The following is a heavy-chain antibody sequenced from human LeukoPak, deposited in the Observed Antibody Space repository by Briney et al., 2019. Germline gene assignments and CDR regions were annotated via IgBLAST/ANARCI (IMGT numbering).Heavy chain of an antibody. V-gene: IGHV3-66*01. CDR2: IYSTDST. CDR3: ARVLSGRGSLYDYYYYMDV. D-gene: IGHD3-10*01. Sequence: GGSLRLSCAASGFTVSLNYMHWVRQAPGKGLEWVSVIYSTDSTYYADSVKGRFTISRDISKNTLYLQMNSLRAEDTAVYYCARVLSGRGSLYDYYYYMDVWGKGTTVTISS. J-gene: IGHJ6*03. CDR1: GFTVSLNY.